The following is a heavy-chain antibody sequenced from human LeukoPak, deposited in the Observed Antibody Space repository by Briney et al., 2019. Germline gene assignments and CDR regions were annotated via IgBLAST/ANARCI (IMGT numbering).Heavy chain of an antibody. Sequence: GGSLRLSCEASGFSLNTYWMAWVRQAPGKGLEWVANIKKDGSEKHYVDSVKGRFTISRDNAKNSLYLQMSGLRAEDSAVYYCARDSNYYDSSAYYDTFDIWGQGTTVTVS. V-gene: IGHV3-7*01. CDR2: IKKDGSEK. CDR3: ARDSNYYDSSAYYDTFDI. CDR1: GFSLNTYW. J-gene: IGHJ3*02. D-gene: IGHD3-22*01.